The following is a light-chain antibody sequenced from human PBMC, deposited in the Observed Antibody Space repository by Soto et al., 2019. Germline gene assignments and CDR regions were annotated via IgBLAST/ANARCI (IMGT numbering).Light chain of an antibody. V-gene: IGKV1-33*01. Sequence: DIQMTQSPSSLSAFVGDSITITCQASQDIKNYLNWYQHNPGKAPKLLIYDAFKSDTGVPSRFSGSGSGTDFTFTISSLQPEDIATYFCQQYDSLPPTFGGGTRVDI. J-gene: IGKJ4*01. CDR2: DAF. CDR1: QDIKNY. CDR3: QQYDSLPPT.